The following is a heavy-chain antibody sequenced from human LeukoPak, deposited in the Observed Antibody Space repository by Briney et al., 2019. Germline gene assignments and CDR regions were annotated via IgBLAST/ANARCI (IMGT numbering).Heavy chain of an antibody. J-gene: IGHJ4*02. D-gene: IGHD3-10*01. CDR1: GGSISSYY. CDR3: ARWGSGIVDY. Sequence: KSSETLSLTCTVSGGSISSYYWSWIRQPPGKGLEWIGYIYYSGSTNYNPSLKSRVTISVDTSKNQFSLKLSSVTAADTAVYYCARWGSGIVDYWGQGTLVTVSS. V-gene: IGHV4-59*01. CDR2: IYYSGST.